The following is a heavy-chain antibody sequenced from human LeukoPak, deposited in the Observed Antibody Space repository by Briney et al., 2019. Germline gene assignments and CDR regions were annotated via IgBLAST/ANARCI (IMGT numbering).Heavy chain of an antibody. J-gene: IGHJ4*02. Sequence: PGGSLRLSCAASGFTFSSYWMHWVRQAPGKGLVWVSRINSDGSSTSYADSVKGRFTISRDNAKNTLYLQMNSLRAEDTAVYYCAKMRYSGYGDFDYWGQGTLVTVSS. D-gene: IGHD5-12*01. V-gene: IGHV3-74*01. CDR1: GFTFSSYW. CDR3: AKMRYSGYGDFDY. CDR2: INSDGSST.